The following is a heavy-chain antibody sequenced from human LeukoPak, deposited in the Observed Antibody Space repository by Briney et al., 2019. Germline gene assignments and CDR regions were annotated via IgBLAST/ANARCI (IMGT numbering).Heavy chain of an antibody. V-gene: IGHV3-11*01. CDR2: IGRRGGDE. J-gene: IGHJ4*02. CDR1: GGSFSGYY. CDR3: ATDIRAVGDSRYFDY. D-gene: IGHD1-26*01. Sequence: LSLTCAVYGGSFSGYYWSWIRQSPGKGLEWLSYIGRRGGDEHYADSVKARFTISRDNAENSLYLQMNSLTVEDTAIYYCATDIRAVGDSRYFDYWGQGALVTVSS.